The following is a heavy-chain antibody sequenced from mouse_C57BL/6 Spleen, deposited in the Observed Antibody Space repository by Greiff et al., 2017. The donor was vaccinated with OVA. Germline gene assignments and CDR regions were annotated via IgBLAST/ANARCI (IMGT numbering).Heavy chain of an antibody. V-gene: IGHV1-54*01. CDR1: GYTFTNYL. Sequence: VQLQQSGAELVRPGTSVKVSCKASGYTFTNYLMEWVKQRPGQGLEWIGVINPGSGDNNYNEKFKGKATLTADKSSSTAYMKLSSLTSEDSAVYVCARERLYPYFADWGKGPLVTVSA. D-gene: IGHD2-12*01. CDR2: INPGSGDN. J-gene: IGHJ3*01. CDR3: ARERLYPYFAD.